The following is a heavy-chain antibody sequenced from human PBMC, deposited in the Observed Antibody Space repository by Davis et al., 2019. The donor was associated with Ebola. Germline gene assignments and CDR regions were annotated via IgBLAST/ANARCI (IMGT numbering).Heavy chain of an antibody. CDR3: ARHTQLPWLAFQH. Sequence: GSLRLSCAASGFTFSDYWIHWVRQAPGKGLEWIGSIYYSGSTYYNPSLKSRVTISVDTSKNQFSLKLSSVTAADTAVYYCARHTQLPWLAFQHWGQGTLVTVSS. CDR2: IYYSGST. D-gene: IGHD6-19*01. J-gene: IGHJ1*01. CDR1: GFTFSDYW. V-gene: IGHV4-38-2*01.